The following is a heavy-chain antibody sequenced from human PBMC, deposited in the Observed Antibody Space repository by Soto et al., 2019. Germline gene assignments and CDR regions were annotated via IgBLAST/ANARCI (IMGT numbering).Heavy chain of an antibody. CDR3: AKDFPPSGIVGLLDI. V-gene: IGHV1-46*01. D-gene: IGHD3-10*01. J-gene: IGHJ3*02. CDR1: GYTFTSYY. Sequence: GASVQVACKAYGYTFTSYYMHWVRQAPGQGLEWMGIINPSGGSTSYAQKFQGRVTMTRDTSTSTVYMELSSLRAEDTAVYYCAKDFPPSGIVGLLDIWGQGTMVTV. CDR2: INPSGGST.